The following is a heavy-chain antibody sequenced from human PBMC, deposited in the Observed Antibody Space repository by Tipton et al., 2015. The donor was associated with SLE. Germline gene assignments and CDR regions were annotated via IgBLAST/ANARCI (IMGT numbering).Heavy chain of an antibody. D-gene: IGHD6-19*01. CDR2: MNPNSGNT. J-gene: IGHJ6*02. CDR1: GYTFTSYD. Sequence: QLVQSGAEVKKPGASVKVSCKASGYTFTSYDINWVRQATGQGLEWMGWMNPNSGNTGYAQKFQGRVTMTRNTSISTAYMELSSLRSEAAAVYYCASQTLGAVADDVWGQGTTVTVSS. CDR3: ASQTLGAVADDV. V-gene: IGHV1-8*01.